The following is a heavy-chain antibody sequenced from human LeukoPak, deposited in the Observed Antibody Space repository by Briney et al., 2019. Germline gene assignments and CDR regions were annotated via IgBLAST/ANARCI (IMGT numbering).Heavy chain of an antibody. D-gene: IGHD1-7*01. V-gene: IGHV3-23*01. CDR1: GFTFSSYA. Sequence: GGSLRLSCAASGFTFSSYAMSCVRQAPGKGLEWVSAVSGSGGSTYYADSVKGRFTISRDNSKNTLYLQMNSLRAEDTALYYCAKDKYNWNYGEFDYWGQGTLVTVSS. CDR2: VSGSGGST. CDR3: AKDKYNWNYGEFDY. J-gene: IGHJ4*02.